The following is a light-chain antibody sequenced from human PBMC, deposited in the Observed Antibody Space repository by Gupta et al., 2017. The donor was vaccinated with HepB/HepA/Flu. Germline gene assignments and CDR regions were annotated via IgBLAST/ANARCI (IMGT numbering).Light chain of an antibody. CDR3: QQYNNWPNFT. J-gene: IGKJ3*01. V-gene: IGKV3-15*01. Sequence: EIVMTQSPAPLSVSPGERATLSCRASQSVSSNLAWYQQKPGQAPRLLIYGASTRATGIPARFSGSGSGTEFTLTISSLQSEDFAVYYCQQYNNWPNFTFGPGTKVEIK. CDR2: GAS. CDR1: QSVSSN.